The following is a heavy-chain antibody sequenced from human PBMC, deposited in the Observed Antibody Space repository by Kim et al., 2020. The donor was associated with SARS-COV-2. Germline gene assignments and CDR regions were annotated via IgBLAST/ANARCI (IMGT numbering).Heavy chain of an antibody. V-gene: IGHV1-3*01. Sequence: NTSYAQKFQGRVSITRETSATTAYLEVSGLISEDTAVYYCAREAVAGSFDYWGQGSLVTVSS. D-gene: IGHD6-19*01. CDR3: AREAVAGSFDY. CDR2: NT. J-gene: IGHJ4*02.